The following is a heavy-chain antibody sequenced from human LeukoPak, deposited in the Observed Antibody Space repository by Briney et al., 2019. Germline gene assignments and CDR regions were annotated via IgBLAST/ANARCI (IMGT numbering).Heavy chain of an antibody. J-gene: IGHJ3*02. D-gene: IGHD2-15*01. CDR1: GGTFSSYA. CDR2: IIPIFGTA. V-gene: IGHV1-69*13. Sequence: ASVKVSCKASGGTFSSYAISWVRQAPGQGLEWMGGIIPIFGTANYAQKFQGRVTITADESTSTAYMELSSLRSEDTAVYYCAVSDCSGGSCYSLLNALDIWGQGTMVTVSS. CDR3: AVSDCSGGSCYSLLNALDI.